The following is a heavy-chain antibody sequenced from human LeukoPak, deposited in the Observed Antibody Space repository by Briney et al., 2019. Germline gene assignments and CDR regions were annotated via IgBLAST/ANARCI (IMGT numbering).Heavy chain of an antibody. Sequence: GASVKVSCKASGYTFTGYYMHWVRQAPGQGLEWMGWINPNSGGTNYAQKFQGRVTMTRDTSISTAYMELSSLRSEDTAVYYCATHRKTAVAGPFDYWGQGTLVTVSS. J-gene: IGHJ4*02. V-gene: IGHV1-2*02. CDR2: INPNSGGT. CDR1: GYTFTGYY. CDR3: ATHRKTAVAGPFDY. D-gene: IGHD6-19*01.